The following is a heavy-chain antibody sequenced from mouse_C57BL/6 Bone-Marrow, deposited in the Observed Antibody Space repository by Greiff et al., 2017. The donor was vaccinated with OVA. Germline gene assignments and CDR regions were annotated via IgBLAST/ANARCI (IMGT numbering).Heavy chain of an antibody. J-gene: IGHJ1*03. V-gene: IGHV5-4*01. Sequence: DVLLVESGGGLVKPGGSLKLSCAASGFTFSSYAMSWVRQTPEKRLEWVATISDGGSYTYYPDNVKGRFTISRNNAKNNPYLQMSHLKSEDTAMYYCAGDRGCHGYFDVWGTGTTVTVSS. CDR1: GFTFSSYA. CDR2: ISDGGSYT. D-gene: IGHD6-1*01. CDR3: AGDRGCHGYFDV.